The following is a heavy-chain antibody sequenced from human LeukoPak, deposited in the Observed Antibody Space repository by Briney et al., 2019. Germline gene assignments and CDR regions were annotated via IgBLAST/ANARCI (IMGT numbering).Heavy chain of an antibody. CDR1: GGSISSSSYY. J-gene: IGHJ4*02. Sequence: SETLSLTCTVSGGSISSSSYYWGWIRQPPGKGLEWIGRIYTSGSTNYNPSLKSRVTMSVDTSKNQFSLKLSSVTAADTAVYYCARVYGDYGEAWGQGTLVTVSS. V-gene: IGHV4-39*07. CDR3: ARVYGDYGEA. CDR2: IYTSGST. D-gene: IGHD4-17*01.